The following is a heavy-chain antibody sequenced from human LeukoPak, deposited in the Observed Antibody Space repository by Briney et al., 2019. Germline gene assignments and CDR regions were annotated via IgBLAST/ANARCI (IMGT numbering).Heavy chain of an antibody. Sequence: GAAVKVSCKASGCTFTVYYMKCVRQAPGQGLEWMGWINPNSGGTNYAQKFQGRVTMTRDTSISTVYMELNSLRSDDTAVYYCARRLTGVDYRGQGTQVTVSS. CDR3: ARRLTGVDY. CDR1: GCTFTVYY. V-gene: IGHV1-2*02. J-gene: IGHJ4*02. CDR2: INPNSGGT. D-gene: IGHD7-27*01.